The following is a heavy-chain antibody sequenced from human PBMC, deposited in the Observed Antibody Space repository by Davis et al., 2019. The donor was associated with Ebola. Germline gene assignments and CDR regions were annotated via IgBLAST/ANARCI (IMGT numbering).Heavy chain of an antibody. D-gene: IGHD1-7*01. Sequence: ASVKVSCKASGYTFTGFFIYWVRQAPGQGLEWMGWINPSRGGTNYAQKFQGRVTMTRDTSISTVYMELSRLRSDDTAVYYCARDRAGTAHMDVWGKGTTVTVSS. V-gene: IGHV1-2*02. CDR3: ARDRAGTAHMDV. CDR1: GYTFTGFF. CDR2: INPSRGGT. J-gene: IGHJ6*03.